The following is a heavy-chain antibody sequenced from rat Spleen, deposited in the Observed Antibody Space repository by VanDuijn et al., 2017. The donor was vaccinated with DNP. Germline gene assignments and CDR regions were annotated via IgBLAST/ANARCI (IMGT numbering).Heavy chain of an antibody. CDR2: IIYDGSST. Sequence: VQLVESGGGLVQPGRSLKLSCAASGFHLSDYNMAWVRQAPKKGLEWVATIIYDGSSTYYGDSVKGRFTISRDNAKSTLYLQMNSLRSEDTATYYCASWAPIAPISTSNYWGQGVMVTVSS. V-gene: IGHV5-7*01. D-gene: IGHD1-2*01. CDR3: ASWAPIAPISTSNY. CDR1: GFHLSDYN. J-gene: IGHJ2*01.